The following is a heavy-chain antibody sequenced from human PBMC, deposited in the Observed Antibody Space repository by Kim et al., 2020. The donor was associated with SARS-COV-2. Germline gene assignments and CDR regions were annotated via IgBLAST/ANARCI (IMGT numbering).Heavy chain of an antibody. D-gene: IGHD6-13*01. CDR2: ISGSGGST. Sequence: GGSLRLSCAASGFTFSSYAMSWVRQAPGKGLEWVSAISGSGGSTYYADSVKGRFTISRDNSKNTLYLQMNSLRAEDTAVYYCAKYVWSWSSSWYSPENEYFQHWGQGTLVTVSS. J-gene: IGHJ1*01. V-gene: IGHV3-23*01. CDR3: AKYVWSWSSSWYSPENEYFQH. CDR1: GFTFSSYA.